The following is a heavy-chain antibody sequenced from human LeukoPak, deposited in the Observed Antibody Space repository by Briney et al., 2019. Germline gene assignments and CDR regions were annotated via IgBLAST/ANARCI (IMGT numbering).Heavy chain of an antibody. CDR1: GYTFTSYY. CDR3: ARDLGLGDAFDI. D-gene: IGHD3-16*01. V-gene: IGHV1-46*01. J-gene: IGHJ3*02. CDR2: INPSGGST. Sequence: ASVTVSCKASGYTFTSYYMHWVRQAPGQGLEWMGIINPSGGSTSYAQKFQGWVTMTRDTSISTAYMELSRLRSDDTAVYYCARDLGLGDAFDIWGQGTMVTVSS.